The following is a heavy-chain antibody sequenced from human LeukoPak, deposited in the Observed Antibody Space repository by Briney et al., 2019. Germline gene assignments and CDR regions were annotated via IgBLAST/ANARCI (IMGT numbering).Heavy chain of an antibody. V-gene: IGHV4-34*01. Sequence: PSETLSLTCAVYGGSFSGYYWSWIRQPPGKGLEWIGEINHSGGTNYNPSLKSRVTISVDTSKNQFSLKLTSVTAADTAVYYCVRPESAGTKYRFDYWGQGALVTVSS. D-gene: IGHD1-1*01. CDR1: GGSFSGYY. CDR2: INHSGGT. CDR3: VRPESAGTKYRFDY. J-gene: IGHJ4*02.